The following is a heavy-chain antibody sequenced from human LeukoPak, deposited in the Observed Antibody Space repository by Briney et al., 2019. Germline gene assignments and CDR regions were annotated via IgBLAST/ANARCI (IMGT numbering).Heavy chain of an antibody. CDR2: ASGSGGST. J-gene: IGHJ4*02. CDR1: GFTFSSYA. V-gene: IGHV3-23*01. Sequence: GGSLRLSCAASGFTFSSYAMSWVRQAPGKGLEWVSSASGSGGSTYYADSVKGRFTISRDNSKDTLYLQMNSLRAEDTAVYYCAKDLGSVVTPPSLDYWGQGTLVTVSS. D-gene: IGHD4-23*01. CDR3: AKDLGSVVTPPSLDY.